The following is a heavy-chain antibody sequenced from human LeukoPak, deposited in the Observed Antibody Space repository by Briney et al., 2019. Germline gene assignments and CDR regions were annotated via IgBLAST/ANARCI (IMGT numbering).Heavy chain of an antibody. CDR2: IYPGDSDT. V-gene: IGHV5-51*01. CDR1: GYSFTSYW. D-gene: IGHD3-10*01. J-gene: IGHJ3*02. CDR3: ARPSMVRGVILKNDAFDI. Sequence: GESLKISCKGSGYSFTSYWIAWVRQMPGKGLEWMGIIYPGDSDTRYSPSFQGQVTISADKSISTVYLQWSSLKASDTAMYYCARPSMVRGVILKNDAFDIWGQGTMVTVSS.